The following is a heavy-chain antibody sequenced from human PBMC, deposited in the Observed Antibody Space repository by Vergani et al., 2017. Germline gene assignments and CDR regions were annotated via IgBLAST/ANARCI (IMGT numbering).Heavy chain of an antibody. CDR2: ISYDGTQK. Sequence: QVHLVESGGGVVQPGRSLRLSCVVSGFTSSYYGMHWVRQAPGKGLEWVAVISYDGTQKYYADSVKGRFTISRDNSKSTLYLQMNSLRTEDTAVYYCARDGVAAAGTHPLRYYYYYGMDVWGQGTTVTVSS. CDR3: ARDGVAAAGTHPLRYYYYYGMDV. CDR1: GFTSSYYG. D-gene: IGHD6-13*01. J-gene: IGHJ6*02. V-gene: IGHV3-30*03.